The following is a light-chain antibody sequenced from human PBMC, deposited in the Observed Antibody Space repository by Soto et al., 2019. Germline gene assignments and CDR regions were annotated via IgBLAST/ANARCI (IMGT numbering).Light chain of an antibody. V-gene: IGLV1-44*01. J-gene: IGLJ2*01. CDR1: SSNIGTNT. CDR3: AAWNDSLNVA. CDR2: SNN. Sequence: QSVLTQPPSASGTPGQRVTISCSGSSSNIGTNTVNWYQQLPGTAPKLLIYSNNQRPSGVPDRFSGSKSGTSASLAISGLQSEDEAYYYCAAWNDSLNVAFGGGTQLTVL.